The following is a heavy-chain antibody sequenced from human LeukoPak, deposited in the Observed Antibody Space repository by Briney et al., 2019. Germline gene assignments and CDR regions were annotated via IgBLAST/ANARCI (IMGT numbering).Heavy chain of an antibody. Sequence: GESLKISCKGSGYSFTSYWIGWVRQMPGKGLEWMGIIYPGDSDTRYSPSFQGQVTISADKSISTAHLQWSSLKASDTAMYYCARLIAVAGIRGWFDPWGQGTLVTVSS. CDR1: GYSFTSYW. D-gene: IGHD6-19*01. V-gene: IGHV5-51*03. J-gene: IGHJ5*02. CDR3: ARLIAVAGIRGWFDP. CDR2: IYPGDSDT.